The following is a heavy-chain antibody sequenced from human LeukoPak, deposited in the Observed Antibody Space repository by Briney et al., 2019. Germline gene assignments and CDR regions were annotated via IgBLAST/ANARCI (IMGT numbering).Heavy chain of an antibody. CDR2: IGGNGDTS. J-gene: IGHJ4*02. V-gene: IGHV3-64*02. D-gene: IGHD5-18*01. Sequence: GGSLRLSCAASGFIFNNYAMHWVRQAPGKGLEYVSAIGGNGDTSYYADSVKGRFTISRDNSKNTVYLQMGSLRTEVMAVYYCATRHEYSYPYWGQGTLVTVSS. CDR1: GFIFNNYA. CDR3: ATRHEYSYPY.